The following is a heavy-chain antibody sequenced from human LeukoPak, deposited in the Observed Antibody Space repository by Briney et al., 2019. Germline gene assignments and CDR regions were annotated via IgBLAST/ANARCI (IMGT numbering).Heavy chain of an antibody. CDR2: ISGDGGST. J-gene: IGHJ4*02. Sequence: GGSLRLSCAASGFTFYSYAMHWVRQAPGKGLEWVSLISGDGGSTYYADSVKGRFTISRDNSKNSLYLQMNSLRTEDTALYYCAKLHFWSGYYDYWGQGTLVTVSS. V-gene: IGHV3-43*02. CDR1: GFTFYSYA. D-gene: IGHD3-3*02. CDR3: AKLHFWSGYYDY.